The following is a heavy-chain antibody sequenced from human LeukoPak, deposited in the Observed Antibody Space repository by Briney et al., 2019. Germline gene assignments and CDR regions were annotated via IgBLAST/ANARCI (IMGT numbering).Heavy chain of an antibody. V-gene: IGHV3-23*01. CDR1: GFTFSSYS. J-gene: IGHJ5*02. CDR3: AKAPFTTMVTPGGNWFDP. D-gene: IGHD4-23*01. CDR2: IGGSGVST. Sequence: GGSLRLSCAASGFTFSSYSMNWVRQAPGKGLEWVSGIGGSGVSTYYTDSVKGRFTVSRDNSKNTLYLQINSLRAEDTAVYYCAKAPFTTMVTPGGNWFDPWGQGILVTVSS.